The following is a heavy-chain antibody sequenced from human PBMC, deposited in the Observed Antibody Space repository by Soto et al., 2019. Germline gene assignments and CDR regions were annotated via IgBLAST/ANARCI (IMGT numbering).Heavy chain of an antibody. CDR3: ARGRGYSYGHNFDY. Sequence: SETLSLTCTVSGGSISSGDYYWSWIRQPPGKGLEWIGYIYYSGSTYYNPSLKSRVTISVDTSKNQFSLKLSSVTAADTAVYYCARGRGYSYGHNFDYWGQGTLVTVSS. CDR1: GGSISSGDYY. J-gene: IGHJ4*02. D-gene: IGHD5-18*01. CDR2: IYYSGST. V-gene: IGHV4-30-4*01.